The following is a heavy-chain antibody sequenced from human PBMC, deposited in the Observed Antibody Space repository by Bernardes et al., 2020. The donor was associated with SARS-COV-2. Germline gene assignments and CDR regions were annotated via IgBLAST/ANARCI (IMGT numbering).Heavy chain of an antibody. Sequence: GGSLRLSCAASGFTFSSYSMNWVRQAPGKGLEWVSSISSSSSYIYYADSVKGRFTISRDNAKNSLYLQMNSLSAEDTAVYYCASWAPDYDFWSGYYTSYYYYGMDVWGQGTTVTVSS. V-gene: IGHV3-21*01. J-gene: IGHJ6*02. CDR3: ASWAPDYDFWSGYYTSYYYYGMDV. CDR2: ISSSSSYI. CDR1: GFTFSSYS. D-gene: IGHD3-3*01.